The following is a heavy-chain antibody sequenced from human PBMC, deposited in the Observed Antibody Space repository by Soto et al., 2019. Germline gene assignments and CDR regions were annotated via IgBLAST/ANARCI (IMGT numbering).Heavy chain of an antibody. V-gene: IGHV3-23*01. J-gene: IGHJ5*02. CDR2: ISGSGGST. CDR1: GFTFSSYA. Sequence: PGGSLRLSCAASGFTFSSYAMSWVRQAPGKGLEWVSAISGSGGSTYYADSVKGRFTISRDNSKNTLYLQMNSLRAEDTAVYYCAKDPGISQFLWNWFDPWGQGTLVTVSS. CDR3: AKDPGISQFLWNWFDP. D-gene: IGHD3-3*01.